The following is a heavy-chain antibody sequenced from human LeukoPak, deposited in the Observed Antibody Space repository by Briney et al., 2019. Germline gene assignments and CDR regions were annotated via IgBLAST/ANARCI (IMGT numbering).Heavy chain of an antibody. CDR2: IQNDATDK. D-gene: IGHD3-10*01. V-gene: IGHV3-30*02. CDR1: GFTFSTQG. J-gene: IGHJ4*02. CDR3: VRESGRSRVGELLRD. Sequence: GGSLRLSCAASGFTFSTQGIHWVRQAPGKGLEWVTFIQNDATDKRYADSVTGRFTVSRDNSKNTVYLQMNSLRSEDTAMYYCVRESGRSRVGELLRDRGQGTLVIVSS.